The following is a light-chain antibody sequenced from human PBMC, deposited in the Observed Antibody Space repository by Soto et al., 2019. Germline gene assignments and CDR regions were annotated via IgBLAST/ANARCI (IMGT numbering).Light chain of an antibody. V-gene: IGKV3-20*01. Sequence: EIVLTQSPGTLSLSPGDRATLSCRASQSVSSSYLAWYQQKPGQAPRLLIYGASSRATGIPDRFSGSGSGTDYTLTISRLEPEDFAVYYCHQYDSSPLTFGGGNKVDIK. CDR3: HQYDSSPLT. J-gene: IGKJ4*01. CDR2: GAS. CDR1: QSVSSSY.